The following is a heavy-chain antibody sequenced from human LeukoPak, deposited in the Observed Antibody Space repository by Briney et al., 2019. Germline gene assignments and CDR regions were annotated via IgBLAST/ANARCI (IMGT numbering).Heavy chain of an antibody. V-gene: IGHV4-59*01. D-gene: IGHD3-16*01. CDR3: ARDRWGIDY. CDR2: IYYSGST. J-gene: IGHJ4*02. Sequence: PSETLSLTCTVSGGSIGSYYWSWIRQPPGKGLEWIGYIYYSGSTNYNPSLKSRVTISVDTSKNQFSLKLSSVTAADTAAYYCARDRWGIDYWGQGTLVTVSS. CDR1: GGSIGSYY.